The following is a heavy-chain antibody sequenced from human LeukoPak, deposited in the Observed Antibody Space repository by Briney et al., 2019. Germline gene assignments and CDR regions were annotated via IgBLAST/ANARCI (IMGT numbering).Heavy chain of an antibody. D-gene: IGHD6-13*01. CDR3: ARQGASSWYTLYFYGMDV. V-gene: IGHV4-39*01. CDR1: NGSISSRSFH. CDR2: IYHSGKT. Sequence: PSETLSLTCTVSNGSISSRSFHWGWIRQPPGKGLEWIGGIYHSGKTYYDPSLKSRVTISVDTSKNQFSLKLTAVTAADTAVYYCARQGASSWYTLYFYGMDVWGRGTTVTVSS. J-gene: IGHJ6*02.